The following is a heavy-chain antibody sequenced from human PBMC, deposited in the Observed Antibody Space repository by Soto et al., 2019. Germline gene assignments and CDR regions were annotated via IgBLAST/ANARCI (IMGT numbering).Heavy chain of an antibody. J-gene: IGHJ6*02. Sequence: SETLSLTCTVSGGSISSSSYYWGWIRQPPGKGLEWIGSIYYSGSTYYNPSLKSRVTISVDTSKNQFSLKLSSVAAADTAVYYCVREGYNRVRGYYYGMDVWGQGTTVTVSS. CDR3: VREGYNRVRGYYYGMDV. V-gene: IGHV4-39*01. CDR2: IYYSGST. D-gene: IGHD5-18*01. CDR1: GGSISSSSYY.